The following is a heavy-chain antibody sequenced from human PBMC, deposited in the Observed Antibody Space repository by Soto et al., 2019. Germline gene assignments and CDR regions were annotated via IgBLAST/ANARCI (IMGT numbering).Heavy chain of an antibody. J-gene: IGHJ6*02. CDR1: GFTFSNAW. V-gene: IGHV3-15*07. D-gene: IGHD3-3*01. CDR2: IKSKTDGGTT. CDR3: TTALIQYYDFWSGYYEGDYYYYGMDV. Sequence: PGGSLRLSCAASGFTFSNAWMNWVRQAPGKGLEWVGRIKSKTDGGTTDYAAPVKGRFTISRDDSKNTLYLQMNSLKTEDTAVYYCTTALIQYYDFWSGYYEGDYYYYGMDVWGQGTTVTVSS.